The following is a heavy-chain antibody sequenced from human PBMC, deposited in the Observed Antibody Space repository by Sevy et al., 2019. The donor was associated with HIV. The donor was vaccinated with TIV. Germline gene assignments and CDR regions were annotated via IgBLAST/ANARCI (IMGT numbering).Heavy chain of an antibody. J-gene: IGHJ4*02. CDR1: GFTFSSYA. CDR2: ISHSGDST. D-gene: IGHD3-3*01. Sequence: GGSLRLSCTSSGFTFSSYAMNWVRQAPGKGLEWVSTISHSGDSTYYADTVKGRLTISRDNSENTLYLQMNSLRAEDTALYYCAGRKVGDFWGGSIRGPWAGGPLFDYWGQGTLVTVSS. CDR3: AGRKVGDFWGGSIRGPWAGGPLFDY. V-gene: IGHV3-23*01.